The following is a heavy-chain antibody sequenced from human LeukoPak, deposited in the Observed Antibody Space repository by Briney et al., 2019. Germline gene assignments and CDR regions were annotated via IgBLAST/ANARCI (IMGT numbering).Heavy chain of an antibody. J-gene: IGHJ3*02. D-gene: IGHD3-22*01. CDR3: ATHFYDTSGYYLVPNAFDI. Sequence: HTGGSLRLSCAASGITFSRYWMSWVRQAPGKGLEWVANIKQDGGEKYNVDSVKGRFTISRDNAKKSLYLQMNSLRAEDTAVYYCATHFYDTSGYYLVPNAFDIWGQGTMVTVSS. V-gene: IGHV3-7*01. CDR2: IKQDGGEK. CDR1: GITFSRYW.